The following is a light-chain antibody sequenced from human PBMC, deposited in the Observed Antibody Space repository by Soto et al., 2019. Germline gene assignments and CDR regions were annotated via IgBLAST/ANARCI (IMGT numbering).Light chain of an antibody. CDR3: MQALQSPKT. Sequence: DIVLTQSPVSLPVTPGEPASISCRSSQSLLHSNGYNYLDWFLQKPGQSPQLLISLGSNRASGVPDRFSGSGSATDFTLKISRVEAEDVGVYYCMQALQSPKTFGQGTKEEIK. CDR1: QSLLHSNGYNY. V-gene: IGKV2-28*01. CDR2: LGS. J-gene: IGKJ1*01.